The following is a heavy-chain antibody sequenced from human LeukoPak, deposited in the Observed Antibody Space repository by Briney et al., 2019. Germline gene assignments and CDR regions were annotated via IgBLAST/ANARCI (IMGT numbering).Heavy chain of an antibody. CDR1: GSTFSRYW. J-gene: IGHJ4*02. V-gene: IGHV3-74*01. D-gene: IGHD3-10*01. CDR3: TTGIGNYYYY. Sequence: RGESLKISCAASGSTFSRYWMHWVRQAPGKGLVWVARVKSDGSDTIHADAVKGRFTISRDNAKNTLYLQMDSLRAEDTAVYYCTTGIGNYYYYWGQGTLVTVAS. CDR2: VKSDGSDT.